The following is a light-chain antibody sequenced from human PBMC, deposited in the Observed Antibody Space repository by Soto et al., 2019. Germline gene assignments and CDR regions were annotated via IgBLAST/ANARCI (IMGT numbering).Light chain of an antibody. Sequence: QSVLTQPPSASGTPGQRVTISCSGSSSSIGSNAVNWYQQLPGTAPKLLIYSDNHRPSGVPDRFSGSKSGTSASLAISGLQSEDEADYHCATWDDSLNADVFGIGTKVTVL. V-gene: IGLV1-44*01. CDR1: SSSIGSNA. CDR3: ATWDDSLNADV. CDR2: SDN. J-gene: IGLJ1*01.